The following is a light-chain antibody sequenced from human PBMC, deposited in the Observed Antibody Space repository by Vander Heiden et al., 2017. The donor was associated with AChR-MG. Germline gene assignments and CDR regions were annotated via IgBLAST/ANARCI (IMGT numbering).Light chain of an antibody. V-gene: IGKV1-27*01. CDR2: ATS. CDR3: QTDRSDPLT. Sequence: DIQMTQSPSSLSASVGDRVTITCRPSQGMSNYLAWYQQKPGKVPTLLIYATSTLHSGVPSRFSGSGSGTDFTLTISSLQPEDVAVYYCQTDRSDPLTFGHGTKVDIK. J-gene: IGKJ3*01. CDR1: QGMSNY.